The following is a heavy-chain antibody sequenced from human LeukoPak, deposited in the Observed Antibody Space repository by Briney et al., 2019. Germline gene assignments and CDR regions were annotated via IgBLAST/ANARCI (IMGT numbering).Heavy chain of an antibody. V-gene: IGHV3-21*01. Sequence: GGSLRLSCAASGFTFSSYSMNWVRQAPGKGLEWVSSISSSSSSIYYADSVKGRLTISRHNAKNSLYLQMNSLRAEDTAVYYCARESKGGYSNFRYYYMDVWGKGTTVTVSS. J-gene: IGHJ6*03. D-gene: IGHD4-11*01. CDR1: GFTFSSYS. CDR3: ARESKGGYSNFRYYYMDV. CDR2: ISSSSSSI.